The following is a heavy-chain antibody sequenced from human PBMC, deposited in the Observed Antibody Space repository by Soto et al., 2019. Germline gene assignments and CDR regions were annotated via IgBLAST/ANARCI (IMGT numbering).Heavy chain of an antibody. V-gene: IGHV4-31*03. CDR1: GGSISSGGYY. J-gene: IGHJ4*02. CDR3: ARTYWVCSKSSGRICDPHGY. Sequence: SETLSLTCTVSGGSISSGGYYWSWIRQHPGKGLEWIGYIYYSGSTYYNPSLKSRVTISVDTSKNQFSLKLSSVTAADTAVYYCARTYWVCSKSSGRICDPHGYWSRGTLVTVSS. D-gene: IGHD6-25*01. CDR2: IYYSGST.